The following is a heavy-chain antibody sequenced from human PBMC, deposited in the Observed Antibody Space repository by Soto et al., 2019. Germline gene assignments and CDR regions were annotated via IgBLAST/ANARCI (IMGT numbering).Heavy chain of an antibody. D-gene: IGHD6-13*01. CDR2: IYSGGST. CDR3: ARVPVLSGWYGDC. Sequence: EVQLVESGGGLVQPGGSLRLSCAASGFTVSSNYMSWVRQAPGKGLEWVSVIYSGGSTYYADSVKGRFTISRDNSKSTRYLQMTSLRAEDTAVYYCARVPVLSGWYGDCWGQGTLVTVSS. J-gene: IGHJ4*02. CDR1: GFTVSSNY. V-gene: IGHV3-66*01.